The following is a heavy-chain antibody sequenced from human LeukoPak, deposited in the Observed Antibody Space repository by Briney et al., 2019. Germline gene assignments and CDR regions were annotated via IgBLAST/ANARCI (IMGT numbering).Heavy chain of an antibody. CDR2: ISSSSYI. D-gene: IGHD3-3*01. CDR3: ARDWDYDFWSGNY. V-gene: IGHV3-21*01. Sequence: GGSLRLSCAASGFTFSSYSMNWVRQAPGKGLEWVSSISSSSYIYYADSVKGRFTISRDNAKNSLYLQMNSLRAEDTAVYYCARDWDYDFWSGNYWGQGTLVTVSS. CDR1: GFTFSSYS. J-gene: IGHJ4*02.